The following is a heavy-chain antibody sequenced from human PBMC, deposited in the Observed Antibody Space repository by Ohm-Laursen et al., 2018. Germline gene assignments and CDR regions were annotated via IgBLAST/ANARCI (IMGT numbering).Heavy chain of an antibody. D-gene: IGHD7-27*01. CDR1: GGSISSYY. CDR2: IYYSGST. CDR3: ARALGGYPISYYYGMDV. Sequence: SETLSLTCTVSGGSISSYYWSWIWQPPGKGLEWIGYIYYSGSTNYNPSLKSRVTISVDTSKNQFSLKLSSVTAADTAVYYCARALGGYPISYYYGMDVWGQGTTVTVSS. V-gene: IGHV4-59*01. J-gene: IGHJ6*02.